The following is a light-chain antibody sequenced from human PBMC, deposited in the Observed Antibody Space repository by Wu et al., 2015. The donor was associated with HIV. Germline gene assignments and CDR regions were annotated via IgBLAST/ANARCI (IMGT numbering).Light chain of an antibody. J-gene: IGKJ2*01. V-gene: IGKV3-20*01. CDR2: HSS. CDR1: QTVTSNY. Sequence: EIVLTQSPDTLYLSPGERATLSCRASQTVTSNYLAWYQHKPGQAPRLLIYHSSTRATGISDRFSGSGSGTDFTLTVDRLEPEDFAIYFCQQYERSPSTFGQGTKVGDQ. CDR3: QQYERSPST.